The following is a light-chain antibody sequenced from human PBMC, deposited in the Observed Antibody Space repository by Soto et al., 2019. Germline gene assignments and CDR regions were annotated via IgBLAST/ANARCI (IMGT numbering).Light chain of an antibody. V-gene: IGKV2-28*01. CDR2: LGS. J-gene: IGKJ2*01. Sequence: DIVMTQSPLALPVSPGEPASISCRSSRSLLHSNGYNYLDWYLQKPGQSPQLLIYLGSNRASGVPDRFSGSGSGADFTLKISRVEDEDVGVYYCMQALQTPLYTFGQGTKLEIK. CDR3: MQALQTPLYT. CDR1: RSLLHSNGYNY.